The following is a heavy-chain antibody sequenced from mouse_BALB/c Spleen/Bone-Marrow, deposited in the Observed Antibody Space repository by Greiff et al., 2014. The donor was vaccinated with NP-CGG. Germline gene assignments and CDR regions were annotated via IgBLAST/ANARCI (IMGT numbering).Heavy chain of an antibody. V-gene: IGHV1-80*01. CDR3: ARGGISDDY. Sequence: VQLVESGAELVRPGSSVKISCESSGYVFSTYWINWVKQRPGQGLEWIGQIYPGDGDTDYNGKFNDIATLTADKSSNTAYMQLSSLTSEDSAVYFCARGGISDDYWGQGTTLTVSS. CDR2: IYPGDGDT. CDR1: GYVFSTYW. J-gene: IGHJ2*01.